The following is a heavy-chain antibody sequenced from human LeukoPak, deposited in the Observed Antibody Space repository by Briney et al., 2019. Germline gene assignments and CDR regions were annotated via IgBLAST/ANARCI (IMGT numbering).Heavy chain of an antibody. CDR2: ISSSSSYI. J-gene: IGHJ4*02. CDR1: GFTFISYG. D-gene: IGHD1-26*01. CDR3: AKDYVGAAYYFDY. Sequence: GGSLRLSCETSGFTFISYGMNWVRQAPGKGLEWVSSISSSSSYIYYADSVKGRFTISRDTSKNTLYLQMNSLRAEDTAVYYCAKDYVGAAYYFDYWGQGTLVTVSS. V-gene: IGHV3-21*01.